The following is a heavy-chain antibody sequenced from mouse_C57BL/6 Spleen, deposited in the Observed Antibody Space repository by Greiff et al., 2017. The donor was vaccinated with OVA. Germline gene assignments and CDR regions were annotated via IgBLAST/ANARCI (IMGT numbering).Heavy chain of an antibody. CDR1: GYTFTSYW. Sequence: QVQLQQPGAELVRPGSSVKLSCKASGYTFTSYWMHLVKQRPIQGLEWIGNIDPSDSETHYNQKFKDKATLTVDKSSSTAYMQLSSLTSEDSAVYYCARDGEGSSYLYAMDYWGQGTSVTVSS. CDR2: IDPSDSET. V-gene: IGHV1-52*01. D-gene: IGHD1-1*01. CDR3: ARDGEGSSYLYAMDY. J-gene: IGHJ4*01.